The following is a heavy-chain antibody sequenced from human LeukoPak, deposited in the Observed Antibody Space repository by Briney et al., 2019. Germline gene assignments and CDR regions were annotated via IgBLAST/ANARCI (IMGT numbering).Heavy chain of an antibody. Sequence: SVKVSCKASGGTFSSYAISWVRQAPGQGLEWMGRIIPTFGTANYAQKFQGRVTITADKSTSTSYMELSSLRSEDTAVYYCARDRNTMIVVVTPGAFDIWGQGTMVTVSS. D-gene: IGHD3-22*01. V-gene: IGHV1-69*06. CDR1: GGTFSSYA. CDR2: IIPTFGTA. CDR3: ARDRNTMIVVVTPGAFDI. J-gene: IGHJ3*02.